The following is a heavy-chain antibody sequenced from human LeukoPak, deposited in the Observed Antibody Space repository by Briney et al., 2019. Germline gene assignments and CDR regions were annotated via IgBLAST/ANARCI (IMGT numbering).Heavy chain of an antibody. CDR2: TYYRSKWYN. V-gene: IGHV6-1*01. Sequence: SQTLSLTCAISGDSVSSNSAAWNWIRQSPSRGLEWLGRTYYRSKWYNDYAASVKSRITINPDTSKNQFSLQLNSVTPEDTAVYYCARDVQQWLVRGGYFDYWGQGTLVTVSS. D-gene: IGHD6-19*01. CDR1: GDSVSSNSAA. CDR3: ARDVQQWLVRGGYFDY. J-gene: IGHJ4*02.